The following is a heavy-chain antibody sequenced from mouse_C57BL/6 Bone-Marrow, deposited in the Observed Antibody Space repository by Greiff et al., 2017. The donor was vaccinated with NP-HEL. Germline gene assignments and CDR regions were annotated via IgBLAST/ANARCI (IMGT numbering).Heavy chain of an antibody. Sequence: QVQLQQPGAELVRPGTSVKLSCKASGYTFTSYWMHWVKQRPGQGLEWIGVIDPSDSYTNYNQTFKGKATLTVDTSSSTAYMQLSRLTSEDSAVYYCASGEGVRFAYWGQGTLVTVSA. CDR2: IDPSDSYT. J-gene: IGHJ3*01. CDR3: ASGEGVRFAY. CDR1: GYTFTSYW. V-gene: IGHV1-59*01. D-gene: IGHD2-1*01.